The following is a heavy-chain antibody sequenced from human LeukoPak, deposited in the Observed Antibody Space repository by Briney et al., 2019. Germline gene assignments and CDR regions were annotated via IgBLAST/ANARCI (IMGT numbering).Heavy chain of an antibody. Sequence: SETLSLTCAVSGGSISSGDYYWTWIRQPPGKGLEWIGYIYYSGSTYYNPSLKSRVTISVDMSKNQFSLKLSSVTAADTAAYYCARYRYYYDSSGSIDAFDIWGRGTMVTVSS. J-gene: IGHJ3*02. V-gene: IGHV4-30-4*08. D-gene: IGHD3-22*01. CDR2: IYYSGST. CDR1: GGSISSGDYY. CDR3: ARYRYYYDSSGSIDAFDI.